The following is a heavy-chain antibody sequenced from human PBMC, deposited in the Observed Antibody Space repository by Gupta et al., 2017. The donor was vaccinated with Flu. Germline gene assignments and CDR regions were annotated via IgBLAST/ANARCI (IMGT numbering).Heavy chain of an antibody. Sequence: VESGGGVVQPGRSLRLSCAAFEFSFSNYGMHWVRQAPGRGLEWVAVISYEGSNKDYADSVKGRFTISRDNSKNTLYLQMNSLRAEDTAVYYCAKDWKLNYNNYGLNVWGQGTTVTVSS. D-gene: IGHD1-1*01. CDR3: AKDWKLNYNNYGLNV. J-gene: IGHJ6*02. CDR2: ISYEGSNK. V-gene: IGHV3-30*18. CDR1: EFSFSNYG.